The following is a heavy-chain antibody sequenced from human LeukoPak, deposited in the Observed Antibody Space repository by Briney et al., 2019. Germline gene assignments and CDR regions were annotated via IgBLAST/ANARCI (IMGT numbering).Heavy chain of an antibody. V-gene: IGHV3-21*01. J-gene: IGHJ4*02. Sequence: GGSLRLSCAASGFTFSSYSMNWVRQAPGKGLEWVSSISSSSSCIYYADSVKGRFTISRDNAKNSLYLQMNSLRAEDTAVYYCARAWYSSGWLDYWGQGTLVTVSS. D-gene: IGHD6-19*01. CDR2: ISSSSSCI. CDR1: GFTFSSYS. CDR3: ARAWYSSGWLDY.